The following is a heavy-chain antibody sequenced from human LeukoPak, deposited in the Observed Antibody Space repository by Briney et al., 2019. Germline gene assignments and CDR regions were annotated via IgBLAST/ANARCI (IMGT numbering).Heavy chain of an antibody. CDR1: GGSLSGYY. CDR2: INYSGST. CDR3: ARQTGSGLFILP. D-gene: IGHD3/OR15-3a*01. Sequence: SETLSLTCGVYGGSLSGYYWSWIRQPPGKGLEWIAEINYSGSTTYNPSLKSRVTISIDTSKNQFSLKLGSVTAADTAVYYCARQTGSGLFILPGGQGTLVTVSS. V-gene: IGHV4-34*01. J-gene: IGHJ4*02.